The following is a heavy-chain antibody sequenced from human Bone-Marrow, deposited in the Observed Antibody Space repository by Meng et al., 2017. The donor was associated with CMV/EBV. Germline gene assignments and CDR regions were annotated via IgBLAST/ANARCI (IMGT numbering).Heavy chain of an antibody. Sequence: SETLSLTCTVSGGSISSSSYYWGWIRQPPGKGLEWIGSIYYSGSTYYNPSPKSRVTISVDTSKNQFSLRLNSVTAADTATYYCAKAGETILVIVFDPWGQGTLVTVSS. CDR3: AKAGETILVIVFDP. CDR2: IYYSGST. V-gene: IGHV4-39*07. J-gene: IGHJ5*02. CDR1: GGSISSSSYY. D-gene: IGHD3-16*02.